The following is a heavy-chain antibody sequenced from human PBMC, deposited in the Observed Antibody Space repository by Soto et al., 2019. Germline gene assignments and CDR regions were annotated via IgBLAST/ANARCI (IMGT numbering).Heavy chain of an antibody. Sequence: QVQLVESGGGVVQPGRSLRLSCAASGFTFSSYAMHWVRQAPGKGLEWVAVISDDVNNKYYADSVKGRFTISRYNSKNTLYLQMNSLRAEDTAVYYCARRGSIAVSGTYNWCDPWGQGTLVTVSS. CDR2: ISDDVNNK. J-gene: IGHJ5*02. CDR1: GFTFSSYA. D-gene: IGHD6-19*01. CDR3: ARRGSIAVSGTYNWCDP. V-gene: IGHV3-30-3*01.